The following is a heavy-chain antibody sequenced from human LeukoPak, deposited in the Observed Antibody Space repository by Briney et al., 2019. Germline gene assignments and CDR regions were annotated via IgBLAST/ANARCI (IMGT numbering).Heavy chain of an antibody. CDR3: AREVYSSSSPWFDP. CDR2: IIPIFGTA. CDR1: GGTFSSYA. D-gene: IGHD6-6*01. Sequence: ASVKVSCKASGGTFSSYAISWVRQAPGQGLEWMGGIIPIFGTANYAQKFQGRVTITADKSTGTAYMELSSLRSEDTAVYYCAREVYSSSSPWFDPWGQGTLVTVSS. J-gene: IGHJ5*02. V-gene: IGHV1-69*06.